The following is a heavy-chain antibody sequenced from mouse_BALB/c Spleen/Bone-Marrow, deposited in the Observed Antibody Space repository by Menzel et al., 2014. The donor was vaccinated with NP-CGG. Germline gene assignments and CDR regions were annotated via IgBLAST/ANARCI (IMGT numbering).Heavy chain of an antibody. V-gene: IGHV5-4*02. CDR3: ARDGDYRYAWFAY. J-gene: IGHJ3*01. Sequence: VQLKESGGGLVKPGGSLKLSCAASGFTFSDYYMYWVRQTPEKRLKWVATISDGGTYTYCPDSVKGRFTISRDNAKNNLYLQMSSLKSEDTAMYYCARDGDYRYAWFAYWGQGTLVTVSA. CDR2: ISDGGTYT. CDR1: GFTFSDYY. D-gene: IGHD2-14*01.